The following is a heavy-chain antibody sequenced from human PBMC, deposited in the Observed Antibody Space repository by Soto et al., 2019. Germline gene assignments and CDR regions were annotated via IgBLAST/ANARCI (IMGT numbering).Heavy chain of an antibody. J-gene: IGHJ4*02. Sequence: PSETLSLTCTVSGASISYGGFSWSWIRQSPGKGLEWIGYISHLESTYFHPSFKSRLTMSIDRTRNPFSLKLSSVTAADMAVYYCARCGGYDSFDYWGQGVLVTVSS. CDR2: ISHLEST. V-gene: IGHV4-30-2*06. CDR3: ARCGGYDSFDY. CDR1: GASISYGGFS. D-gene: IGHD5-12*01.